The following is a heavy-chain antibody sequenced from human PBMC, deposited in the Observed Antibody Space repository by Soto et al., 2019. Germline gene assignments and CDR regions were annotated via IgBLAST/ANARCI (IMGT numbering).Heavy chain of an antibody. D-gene: IGHD3-3*01. CDR2: ISYDGSNK. CDR3: ARDAYPDYAIFGVVSGMDA. CDR1: GVHLISYG. Sequence: GGSLRLSCAASGVHLISYGMHWVRTAPGKGLEWVAVISYDGSNKYYADSVKGRFTISRDNAKNSLYLQMNSLRAEDTAVYYCARDAYPDYAIFGVVSGMDAWGQGTTVTVSS. V-gene: IGHV3-30*03. J-gene: IGHJ6*02.